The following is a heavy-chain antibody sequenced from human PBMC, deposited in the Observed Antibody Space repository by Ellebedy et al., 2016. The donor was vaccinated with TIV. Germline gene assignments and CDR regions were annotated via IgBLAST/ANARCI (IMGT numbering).Heavy chain of an antibody. J-gene: IGHJ6*02. Sequence: PGGSLRLSCAASGFTFSSYGMHWVRQAPGKGLEWVAVIWYDGSNKYYADSVKGRFTISRDNSKNTLYLQMNSLRAEDTAVYYCARAVAGTFMSYYGMDVWGQGTTVTVSS. CDR2: IWYDGSNK. V-gene: IGHV3-33*01. CDR3: ARAVAGTFMSYYGMDV. D-gene: IGHD6-19*01. CDR1: GFTFSSYG.